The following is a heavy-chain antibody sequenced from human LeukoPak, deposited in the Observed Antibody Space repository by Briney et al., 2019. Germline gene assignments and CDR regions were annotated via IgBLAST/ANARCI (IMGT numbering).Heavy chain of an antibody. D-gene: IGHD4-17*01. CDR2: INWNGGST. CDR3: AREVTTRFWYYYYYMDV. V-gene: IGHV3-20*04. Sequence: GGSLRLSCAASGFTFDDYGMSWVRQAPGKGLEWVSGINWNGGSTGYADSVKGRLTISRDNAKNSLYLQMNSLRAEDTALYYCAREVTTRFWYYYYYMDVWGKGTTVTVSS. J-gene: IGHJ6*03. CDR1: GFTFDDYG.